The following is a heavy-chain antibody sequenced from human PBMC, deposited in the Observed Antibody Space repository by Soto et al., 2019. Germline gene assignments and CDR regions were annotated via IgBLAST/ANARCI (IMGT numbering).Heavy chain of an antibody. CDR3: ARPRSGELLDYFDC. V-gene: IGHV1-3*01. D-gene: IGHD6-19*01. J-gene: IGHJ4*02. CDR2: IDAGNGDT. CDR1: GYTFTNYA. Sequence: ASVKVSCKASGYTFTNYAIHWMRQAPGQRLEWMGWIDAGNGDTKYSQQFRGRVTFARDSSASTAYMELSSLMSEDTAVYYCARPRSGELLDYFDCWGQGTLVNVSS.